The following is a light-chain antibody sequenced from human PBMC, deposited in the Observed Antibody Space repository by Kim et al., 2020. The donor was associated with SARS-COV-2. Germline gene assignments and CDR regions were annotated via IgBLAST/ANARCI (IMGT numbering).Light chain of an antibody. CDR1: QDISSF. J-gene: IGKJ4*01. CDR3: QQLKSYPLT. Sequence: ASVGEGVTITGRASQDISSFLAWYQLKSGRAPRLLIYDAFNLQSGVPSRFSGSGSGTDFTLAISSLQPEDFATYYCQQLKSYPLTFGGGTKVDIK. V-gene: IGKV1-9*01. CDR2: DAF.